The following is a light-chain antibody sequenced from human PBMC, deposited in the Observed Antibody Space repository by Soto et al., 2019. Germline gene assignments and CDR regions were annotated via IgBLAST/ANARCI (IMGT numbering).Light chain of an antibody. CDR2: EVT. Sequence: QSVLTQPASVSGSPGQSITISCTGTSRDVGGYSYVSWYQQHPGKAPKLIIYEVTNRPSGVSNRFSGSKSGNTASLTISGLQAEDEADYYCNSYTTSSTLVFGGGTKVTVL. CDR1: SRDVGGYSY. CDR3: NSYTTSSTLV. V-gene: IGLV2-14*01. J-gene: IGLJ3*02.